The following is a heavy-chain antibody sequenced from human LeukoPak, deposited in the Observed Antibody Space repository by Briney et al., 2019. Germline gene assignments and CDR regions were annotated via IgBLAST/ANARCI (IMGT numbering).Heavy chain of an antibody. CDR3: AKEPPAYDSSGYYVDY. D-gene: IGHD3-22*01. CDR1: GFTFSSYA. CDR2: ISGSGGST. J-gene: IGHJ4*02. Sequence: GGSLRLSCAASGFTFSSYAMSWVRQAPGKGLEWVSAISGSGGSTYYADSVKGRFTISRDNSKNTLYLQMNSLRAEDTAVYYCAKEPPAYDSSGYYVDYWGQGTLVTVSS. V-gene: IGHV3-23*01.